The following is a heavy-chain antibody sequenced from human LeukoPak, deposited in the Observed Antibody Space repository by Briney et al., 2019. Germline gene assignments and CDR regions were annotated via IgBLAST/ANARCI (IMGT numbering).Heavy chain of an antibody. CDR3: ARDLSEYIAARQIRGGDY. V-gene: IGHV1-2*02. Sequence: APVKVSCKASGYTFTGYYMHWVRQAPGQGLEWMGWINPNSGGTNYAQKFQGRVTMTRDTSISTAYMELSRLRSDDTAVYYCARDLSEYIAARQIRGGDYWGQGTLVTVSS. J-gene: IGHJ4*02. D-gene: IGHD6-6*01. CDR2: INPNSGGT. CDR1: GYTFTGYY.